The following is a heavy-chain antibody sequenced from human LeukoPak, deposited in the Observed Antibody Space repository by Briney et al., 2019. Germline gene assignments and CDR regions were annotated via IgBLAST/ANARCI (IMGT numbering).Heavy chain of an antibody. D-gene: IGHD3-10*01. V-gene: IGHV3-33*01. J-gene: IGHJ4*02. CDR3: ARDRATMVRGVSYYFDY. Sequence: GRSLRLSCAASGFTFSSYGMHWVRQAPGKGLEWVAVIWYDGSNKYYADSVKGRFTISRDNSKNTLYLQMNSLRAEDTAVYYCARDRATMVRGVSYYFDYWGQGTPVTVSS. CDR1: GFTFSSYG. CDR2: IWYDGSNK.